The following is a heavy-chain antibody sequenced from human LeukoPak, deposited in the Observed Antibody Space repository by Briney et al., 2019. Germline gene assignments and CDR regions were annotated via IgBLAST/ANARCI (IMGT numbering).Heavy chain of an antibody. CDR2: IYFSGST. D-gene: IGHD2-15*01. CDR1: GGSISSGGYS. J-gene: IGHJ1*01. CDR3: ARGPNYCSGGSCYPEYFQH. Sequence: SETLSLTCTVSGGSISSGGYSCSWIRQPPGKGLEWIGFIYFSGSTYYNPSLKSRVTISVDTSKNQFSLKLNSVTAADTAVYYCARGPNYCSGGSCYPEYFQHWGQGTLVTVSS. V-gene: IGHV4-30-4*07.